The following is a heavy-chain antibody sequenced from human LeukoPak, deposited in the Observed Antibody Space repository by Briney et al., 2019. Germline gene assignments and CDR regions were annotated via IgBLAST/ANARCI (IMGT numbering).Heavy chain of an antibody. V-gene: IGHV3-48*03. D-gene: IGHD3-10*01. CDR1: GFAFSSYE. J-gene: IGHJ4*02. CDR3: AREKDYGSGSYSVFDY. Sequence: PGGSLRLSCAASGFAFSSYEMNWVRQAPGKGLEWVSYIRSTSNTIYYADSVKGRFTISRDNAKNSLYLQMNSLRAEDTAVYYCAREKDYGSGSYSVFDYWGQGTLVTVSS. CDR2: IRSTSNTI.